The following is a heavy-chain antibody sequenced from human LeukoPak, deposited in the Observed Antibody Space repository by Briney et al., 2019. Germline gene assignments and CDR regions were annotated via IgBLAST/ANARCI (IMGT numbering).Heavy chain of an antibody. CDR1: GFTFSTYG. J-gene: IGHJ4*02. Sequence: GGSLRLSCAASGFTFSTYGIHWVRQAPGKGLEWISYISTSTTTIYYANSVKGRFTISRDNAKKSLYLQMNSLRVEDTGVYYCASWGEGALDNWGQGTLVTVSS. D-gene: IGHD1-26*01. V-gene: IGHV3-48*01. CDR2: ISTSTTTI. CDR3: ASWGEGALDN.